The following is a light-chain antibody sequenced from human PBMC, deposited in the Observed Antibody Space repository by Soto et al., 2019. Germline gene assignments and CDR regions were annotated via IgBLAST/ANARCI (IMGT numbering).Light chain of an antibody. CDR2: DAS. CDR3: QQYKSYSWT. CDR1: QSISSW. V-gene: IGKV1-5*01. J-gene: IGKJ1*01. Sequence: ILMTQSPSSFSASTGDRVTITCRASQSISSWLAWYQQKPGKAPKLLIYDASSLESEVPTRFSGGGSGTEFPLTLSSLQPDDCATYYCQQYKSYSWTFGQGT.